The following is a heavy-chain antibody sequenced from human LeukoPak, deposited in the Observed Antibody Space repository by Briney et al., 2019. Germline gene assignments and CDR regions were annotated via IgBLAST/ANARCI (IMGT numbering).Heavy chain of an antibody. CDR3: ARVRGSIAVAGTGFDY. J-gene: IGHJ4*02. Sequence: ASVKVSCKASGYTFTGYYMHWVRQAPGQGPEWMGWINPNSGGTNYAQKFQGRVTMTRDTSISTAYMELSRLRSDDTAVYYCARVRGSIAVAGTGFDYWGQGTLVTVSS. CDR1: GYTFTGYY. V-gene: IGHV1-2*02. CDR2: INPNSGGT. D-gene: IGHD6-19*01.